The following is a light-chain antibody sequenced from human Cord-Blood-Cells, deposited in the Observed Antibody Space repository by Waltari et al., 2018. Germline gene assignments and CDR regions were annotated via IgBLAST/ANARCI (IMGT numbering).Light chain of an antibody. Sequence: PGERATLSCRASQSVSSSYLAWYQQKPGQAPRLLIYGASSRATGIPDRFSGSGSGTDFTLTISRLEPEDFAVYYCQQYGSSPMYTFGQGTKLEIK. CDR1: QSVSSSY. CDR2: GAS. CDR3: QQYGSSPMYT. J-gene: IGKJ2*01. V-gene: IGKV3-20*01.